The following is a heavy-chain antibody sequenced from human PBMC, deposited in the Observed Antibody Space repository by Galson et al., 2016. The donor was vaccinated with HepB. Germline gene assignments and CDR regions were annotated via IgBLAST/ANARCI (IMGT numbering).Heavy chain of an antibody. CDR3: AKVVIGARLLDCSES. J-gene: IGHJ4*02. CDR1: GFRFSNYA. D-gene: IGHD2-21*01. Sequence: SLRLSCAASGFRFSNYAMNWVRQVPGKGLQWVSAIDGGGGSTYYSDSTKGRFTISRDNSKRTLFLEMSDLRAEDTAIYYCAKVVIGARLLDCSESWGQGTLVIVSS. CDR2: IDGGGGST. V-gene: IGHV3-23*01.